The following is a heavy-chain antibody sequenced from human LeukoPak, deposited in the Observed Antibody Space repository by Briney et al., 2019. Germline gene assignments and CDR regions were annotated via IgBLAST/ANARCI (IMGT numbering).Heavy chain of an antibody. CDR1: GYTFTSYG. V-gene: IGHV1-18*01. J-gene: IGHJ4*02. Sequence: ASVKVSCKASGYTFTSYGISWVRQAPGQGLEWMGWISAYNGNTNYAQKLQGRVTMTTDTSTSTAYVELRSLRSDDTAVYYCAREHGSRSYPLDYWGQGTLVTVSS. D-gene: IGHD3-10*01. CDR2: ISAYNGNT. CDR3: AREHGSRSYPLDY.